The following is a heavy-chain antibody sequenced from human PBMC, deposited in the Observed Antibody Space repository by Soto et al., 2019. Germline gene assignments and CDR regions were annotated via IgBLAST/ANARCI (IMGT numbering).Heavy chain of an antibody. V-gene: IGHV3-72*01. CDR1: GFTFSDHY. D-gene: IGHD4-17*01. CDR3: ARELMTTVTYFDY. Sequence: EVQLVESGGGLVQPGGSLRLSCAASGFTFSDHYMDWVRQAPGKGLEWVGRTRNKGNSDTTGYAASVKGRFTISRDDSKNSLSLQMNSLKTEDTAVYYCARELMTTVTYFDYWGQGALVTVSS. J-gene: IGHJ4*02. CDR2: TRNKGNSDTT.